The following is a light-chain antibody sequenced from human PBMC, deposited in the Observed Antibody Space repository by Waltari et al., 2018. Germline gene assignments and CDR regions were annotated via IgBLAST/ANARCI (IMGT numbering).Light chain of an antibody. Sequence: DIVLTQSPDSLAVSLGERATINCKSSQSVLYSSNKENYLSGYQQKPGQPPNLRIYWAYTRESGVPDRVSGSWSGSYFTITISSLQAEDVAVEYWQQFYSTPSTFGQGTKLEI. J-gene: IGKJ2*02. CDR2: WAY. CDR1: QSVLYSSNKENY. CDR3: QQFYSTPST. V-gene: IGKV4-1*01.